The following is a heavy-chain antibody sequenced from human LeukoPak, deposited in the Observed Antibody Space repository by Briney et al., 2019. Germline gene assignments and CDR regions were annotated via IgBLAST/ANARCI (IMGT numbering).Heavy chain of an antibody. CDR2: ISSSGSTI. CDR1: GFTFSSYE. Sequence: PGGSLRLFCAASGFTFSSYEMNWVRQAPGKGLEWVSYISSSGSTIYYADSVKGRFTISRDNAKNTLYLQMNSLRAEDTAVYYCARDVAGYQYFFDHWGQGTLVTVSS. D-gene: IGHD2/OR15-2a*01. V-gene: IGHV3-48*03. J-gene: IGHJ4*02. CDR3: ARDVAGYQYFFDH.